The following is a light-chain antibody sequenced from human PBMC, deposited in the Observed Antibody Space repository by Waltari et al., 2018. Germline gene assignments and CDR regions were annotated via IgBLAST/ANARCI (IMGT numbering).Light chain of an antibody. J-gene: IGLJ3*02. Sequence: QSVLTQPPSASGTPGQTVSISCSGSSSNIGNNIVNWYQQLPGTAPNPLIYRNDQRPSGVPDRFSGSKSGTSASLAISGLQSEDGADYFCATWDGSLNGQVFGGGTKLTVL. CDR2: RND. V-gene: IGLV1-44*01. CDR3: ATWDGSLNGQV. CDR1: SSNIGNNI.